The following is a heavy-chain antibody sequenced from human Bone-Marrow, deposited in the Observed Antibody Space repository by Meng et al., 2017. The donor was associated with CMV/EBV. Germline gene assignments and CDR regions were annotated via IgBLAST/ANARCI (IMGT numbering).Heavy chain of an antibody. V-gene: IGHV3-30*02. J-gene: IGHJ6*02. Sequence: GESLKISCAASGFTFSSYGMHWVRQAPGKGLEWVAFIRYDGSNKYYADSAKGRFTISRDNSKNTLYLQMNSLRAEDTAVYYCAKDRGAYYYDSSGYYYYYGMDVWGQGNTVTVYS. CDR2: IRYDGSNK. D-gene: IGHD3-22*01. CDR1: GFTFSSYG. CDR3: AKDRGAYYYDSSGYYYYYGMDV.